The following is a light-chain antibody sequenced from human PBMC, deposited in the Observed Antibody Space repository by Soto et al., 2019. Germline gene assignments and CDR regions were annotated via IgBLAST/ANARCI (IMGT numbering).Light chain of an antibody. V-gene: IGLV2-8*01. Sequence: QSVLTQPPSASGSPGQSVTISCTGTSSDIGTYNYVSWYQQHPGKAPKLIIYEVTKRPSGVPDRFSGSKSGNTASLTVSGLQAEDEADSSCSSYAGSNNVVFGGGTKVTVL. CDR3: SSYAGSNNVV. J-gene: IGLJ2*01. CDR2: EVT. CDR1: SSDIGTYNY.